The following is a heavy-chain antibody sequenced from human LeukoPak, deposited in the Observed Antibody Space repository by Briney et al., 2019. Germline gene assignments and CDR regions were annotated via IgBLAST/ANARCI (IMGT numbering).Heavy chain of an antibody. CDR3: ASGPLGYCSGGSCYSRATTDY. V-gene: IGHV4-39*01. CDR2: INYSGTT. D-gene: IGHD2-15*01. J-gene: IGHJ4*02. CDR1: GDSFSSSSYY. Sequence: SETLSLTCSVSGDSFSSSSYYWGWIRQPPGKGLEWIGSINYSGTTYYNPSLKSRVTISVDTSKNQFSLRLSSVTVADTAVYYCASGPLGYCSGGSCYSRATTDYWGQGTLVTVSS.